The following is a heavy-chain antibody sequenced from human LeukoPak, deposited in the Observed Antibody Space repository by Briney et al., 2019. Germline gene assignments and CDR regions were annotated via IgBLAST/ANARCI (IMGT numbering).Heavy chain of an antibody. CDR3: VGALRVRHYNPHFDY. D-gene: IGHD3-10*01. Sequence: GGSLRLSCEASGITFSSYGIHWVRQAPGKGLEWVTFIRYDGADKYYADSVKGRFSIARDNSKNTVFLQMNSLRPGDTAIYYCVGALRVRHYNPHFDYWGQGTLVTVSS. CDR2: IRYDGADK. V-gene: IGHV3-30*02. J-gene: IGHJ4*02. CDR1: GITFSSYG.